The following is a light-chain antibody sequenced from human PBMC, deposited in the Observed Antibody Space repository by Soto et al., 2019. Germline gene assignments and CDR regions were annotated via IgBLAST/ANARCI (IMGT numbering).Light chain of an antibody. V-gene: IGKV1-5*01. CDR2: DAS. Sequence: DIQMTQSPSTLSASVGDRVTITCRASQSISSWLAWYQQIPGKAPKLLIYDASSLESGVPSRFSGSGSGTEFTLTISSLQPDDFAVYYCQLYSRSPRQITFGQGTRLEIK. CDR1: QSISSW. J-gene: IGKJ5*01. CDR3: QLYSRSPRQIT.